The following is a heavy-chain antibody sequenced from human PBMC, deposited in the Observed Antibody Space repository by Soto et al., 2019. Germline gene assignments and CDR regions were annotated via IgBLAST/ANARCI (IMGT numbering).Heavy chain of an antibody. J-gene: IGHJ5*02. Sequence: ASVKFPCEASGYTFTRYTMNWVRQAPGQRLEWMGWINPDNGNTKSSQKFQDRVIITRDTSASTAYMDLSSLRSEDTAVYYCARGIATGQLDPWGQGTLVTVSS. CDR3: ARGIATGQLDP. V-gene: IGHV1-3*01. D-gene: IGHD2-15*01. CDR2: INPDNGNT. CDR1: GYTFTRYT.